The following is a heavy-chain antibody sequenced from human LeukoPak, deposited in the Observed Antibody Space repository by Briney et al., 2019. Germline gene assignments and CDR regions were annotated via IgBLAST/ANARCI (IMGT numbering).Heavy chain of an antibody. CDR3: ARDAPRHYYYYYMDV. CDR1: GGSISSYY. V-gene: IGHV4-4*07. CDR2: IYTSGST. J-gene: IGHJ6*03. Sequence: SETLSLTCTVSGGSISSYYGSGIRQPAGKGLEGIGRIYTSGSTNYNPSLKSRVTMSVDTSKNQFSLKLSSVTAADTAVYYCARDAPRHYYYYYMDVWGKGTTVTVSS.